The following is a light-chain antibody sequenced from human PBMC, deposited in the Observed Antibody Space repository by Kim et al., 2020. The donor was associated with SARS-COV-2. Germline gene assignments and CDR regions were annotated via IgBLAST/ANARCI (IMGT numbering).Light chain of an antibody. CDR2: EAS. J-gene: IGKJ5*01. Sequence: DIQMTQSPSTLSASVGDRVTITCRASQSISRWLAWYQQKPGKAPKFLIYEASSLASGVPSRFSGGGSGTEFTLTISSLQPEDFAAYYCQHYNSHTYPITFGQGTRLEIK. CDR1: QSISRW. CDR3: QHYNSHTYPIT. V-gene: IGKV1-5*03.